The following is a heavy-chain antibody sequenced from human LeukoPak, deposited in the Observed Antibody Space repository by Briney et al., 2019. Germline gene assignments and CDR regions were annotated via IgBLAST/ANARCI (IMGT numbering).Heavy chain of an antibody. D-gene: IGHD1-26*01. CDR2: IYYSGRT. Sequence: SETLSLPCTVSGGSISSYYWSWIRQPPGKGLEGIGYIYYSGRTNYNPSLKSRVTISVDTSKNQFSLKLRSVTAADTAVYYCARGLQWELLGAFDIWGQGTMVTVSS. CDR1: GGSISSYY. V-gene: IGHV4-59*01. J-gene: IGHJ3*02. CDR3: ARGLQWELLGAFDI.